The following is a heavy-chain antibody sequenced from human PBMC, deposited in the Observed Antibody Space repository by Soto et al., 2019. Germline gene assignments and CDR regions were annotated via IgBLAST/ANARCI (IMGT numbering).Heavy chain of an antibody. CDR1: GFTFSSYG. V-gene: IGHV3-30*18. CDR3: AKDLGFDDYGDSYDAFDI. J-gene: IGHJ3*02. CDR2: ISYDGSNK. Sequence: QVQLVESGGGVVQPGRPLRLSCAASGFTFSSYGMHWVRQAPGKGLEWVAVISYDGSNKYYADSVKGRFTISRDNSKNTLYLQMNSLRAEDTAVYYCAKDLGFDDYGDSYDAFDIWGQGTMVTVSS. D-gene: IGHD4-17*01.